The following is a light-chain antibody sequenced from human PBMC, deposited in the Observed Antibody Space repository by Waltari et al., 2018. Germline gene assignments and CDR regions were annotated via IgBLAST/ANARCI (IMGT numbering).Light chain of an antibody. CDR1: QSVSSY. Sequence: EMVLTHSPATLSLSPGERATRSCRASQSVSSYLGWYQQKPGQAPRLLIYDASNRATDSPARFGGSGSGTDFTLTISSLEPEDFALYYCQQRSTFGQGTKVEIK. CDR3: QQRST. CDR2: DAS. J-gene: IGKJ1*01. V-gene: IGKV3-11*01.